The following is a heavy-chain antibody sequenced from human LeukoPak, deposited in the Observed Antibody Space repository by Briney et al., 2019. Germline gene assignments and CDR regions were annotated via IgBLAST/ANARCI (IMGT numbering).Heavy chain of an antibody. CDR1: GYTFTGYY. D-gene: IGHD6-13*01. CDR3: ARDLQGYSSSWSIRYYFDY. V-gene: IGHV1-2*02. J-gene: IGHJ4*02. CDR2: INPNSGGT. Sequence: ASVKVSCKASGYTFTGYYMHWVRQAPGQGLEWMGWINPNSGGTNYAQKFQSRVTMTRDTSISTAYMELSRLRSDDTAVYYCARDLQGYSSSWSIRYYFDYWGQGTLVTVSS.